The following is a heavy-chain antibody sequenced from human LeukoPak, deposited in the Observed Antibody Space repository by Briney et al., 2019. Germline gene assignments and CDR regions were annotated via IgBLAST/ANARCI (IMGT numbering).Heavy chain of an antibody. Sequence: GGSLRLSCAASGFTFKTYSMNWVRQAPGKGLEWVSAISGSGGSTYYADSVKGRFTISRDNSKNTLYLQMNSLRAEDTAVYYCAKAPGIVVVPAAHLDYWGQGTLVTVSS. J-gene: IGHJ4*02. CDR3: AKAPGIVVVPAAHLDY. CDR1: GFTFKTYS. V-gene: IGHV3-23*01. D-gene: IGHD2-2*01. CDR2: ISGSGGST.